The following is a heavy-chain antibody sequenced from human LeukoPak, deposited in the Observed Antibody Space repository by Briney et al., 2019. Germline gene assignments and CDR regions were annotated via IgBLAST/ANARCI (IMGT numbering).Heavy chain of an antibody. D-gene: IGHD3-10*01. CDR1: GYTFTSYT. Sequence: GASVKVSCKASGYTFTSYTMHWVRQAPGQRLEWMGWINTGNGNTKYSQEFQGRVTITRDTSASTAYMELSSLRSEDMAVYYCARGGRLRGRYYGSGSEVYYYYYYYMDVWGKGTTVTVSS. J-gene: IGHJ6*03. CDR2: INTGNGNT. CDR3: ARGGRLRGRYYGSGSEVYYYYYYYMDV. V-gene: IGHV1-3*03.